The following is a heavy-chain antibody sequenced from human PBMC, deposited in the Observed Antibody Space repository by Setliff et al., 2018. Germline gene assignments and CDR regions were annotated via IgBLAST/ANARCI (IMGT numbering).Heavy chain of an antibody. J-gene: IGHJ4*02. CDR2: ISPYNGDT. V-gene: IGHV1-18*01. CDR3: ARGPKDFVVLPTAAYFDY. CDR1: GYIFNTFG. Sequence: ASVKVSCKASGYIFNTFGINWMRRAPGQGLEWIGWISPYNGDTKYAQNLQGRVTLTTDTSTSTAYVEVRSLRSDDTAVYYCARGPKDFVVLPTAAYFDYWGQGTLVTVS. D-gene: IGHD2-2*01.